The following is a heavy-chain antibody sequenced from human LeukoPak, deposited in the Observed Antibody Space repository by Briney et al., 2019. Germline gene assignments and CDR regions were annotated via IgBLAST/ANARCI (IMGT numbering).Heavy chain of an antibody. D-gene: IGHD3-10*01. CDR3: ARGPLYYYLVPFDI. CDR1: GGSFSGYY. J-gene: IGHJ3*02. CDR2: INHSGST. Sequence: SETLSLTCAVYGGSFSGYYWSWIRQPSGKGLEWIGEINHSGSTNYNPSLKSRVTISVDTSKNQFSLKLSSVTAADTAVYYCARGPLYYYLVPFDIWGQGTMVTVSS. V-gene: IGHV4-34*01.